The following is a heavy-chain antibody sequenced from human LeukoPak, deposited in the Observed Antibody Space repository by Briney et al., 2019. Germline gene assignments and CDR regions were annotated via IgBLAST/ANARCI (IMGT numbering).Heavy chain of an antibody. J-gene: IGHJ3*02. V-gene: IGHV1-2*02. CDR1: GYTLTGYY. CDR3: ARDGITDIVVVPAGDDAFDI. D-gene: IGHD2-2*01. Sequence: GASVKVSCKASGYTLTGYYMHWVRQAPGQGLEWMGWINPNSGGTNYAQKFQGRVTMTRDTSISTAYMELSRLRSDDTAVYYCARDGITDIVVVPAGDDAFDIWGQGTMVTVSS. CDR2: INPNSGGT.